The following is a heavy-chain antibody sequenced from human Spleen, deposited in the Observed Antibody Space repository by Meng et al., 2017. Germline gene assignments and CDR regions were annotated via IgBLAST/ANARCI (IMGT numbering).Heavy chain of an antibody. Sequence: GESLKISCAASGFTFSSYNMHWVRQTPGEGLVWVSRMTNDGSLITYADSVKGRFTVSRDNAKNTLFLQMNSLRAEDTAVYFCVKGRDFYWGQGTLVTVSS. CDR2: MTNDGSLI. CDR1: GFTFSSYN. J-gene: IGHJ4*02. V-gene: IGHV3-74*01. D-gene: IGHD5-24*01. CDR3: VKGRDFY.